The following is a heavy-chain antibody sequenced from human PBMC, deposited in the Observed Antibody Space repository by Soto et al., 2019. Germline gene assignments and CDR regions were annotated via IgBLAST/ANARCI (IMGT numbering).Heavy chain of an antibody. Sequence: PSETLSLTCAVSGGSISSSNWWSWVRQPPGKGLEWIGEIYHSGSTNYNPSLKSRVTISVDKSKNQFSLKLSSVTAADTAVYYCARAYCSGGSCYPPGSYYYGMDVWGQGTTVTVSS. CDR2: IYHSGST. J-gene: IGHJ6*02. CDR3: ARAYCSGGSCYPPGSYYYGMDV. V-gene: IGHV4-4*02. CDR1: GGSISSSNW. D-gene: IGHD2-15*01.